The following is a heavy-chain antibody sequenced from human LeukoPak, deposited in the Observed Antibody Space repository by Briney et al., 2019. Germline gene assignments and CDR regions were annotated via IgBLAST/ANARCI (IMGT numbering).Heavy chain of an antibody. CDR1: GFTFTAYL. V-gene: IGHV3-30-3*01. J-gene: IGHJ4*02. D-gene: IGHD3-22*01. Sequence: PGGSLRLSCAASGFTFTAYLIHWVRQAPGKGLEWVAVMSSDGNAMFYADSVKGRFTISRDNSKNTLYLQMNSLRAEDTAVYYCVRESEYYFDHSASFDYWGQGSLVTVS. CDR2: MSSDGNAM. CDR3: VRESEYYFDHSASFDY.